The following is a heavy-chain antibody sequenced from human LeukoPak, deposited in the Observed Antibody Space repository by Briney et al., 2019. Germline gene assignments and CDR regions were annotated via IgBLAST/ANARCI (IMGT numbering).Heavy chain of an antibody. Sequence: ASETLSLTCAVYGGSFSGYYWSWIRQPLGKGLEWIGEINHSGSTNYNPSLKSRVTISVDTSKNQFSLKLDSVTAADTVVYYCARDVAGSGGYDYWGQGTLVSVSS. V-gene: IGHV4-34*01. J-gene: IGHJ4*02. CDR1: GGSFSGYY. CDR3: ARDVAGSGGYDY. CDR2: INHSGST. D-gene: IGHD3-10*01.